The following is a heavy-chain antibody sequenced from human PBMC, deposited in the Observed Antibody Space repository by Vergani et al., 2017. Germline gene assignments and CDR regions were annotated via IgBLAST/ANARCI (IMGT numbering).Heavy chain of an antibody. CDR1: GFTFGDSA. Sequence: EVQLVESGGGLVQPGRSLRLSCTASGFTFGDSAMSWVRQAPGKGLEWVGFIRSKAYGGTTEYAASVKGRFTISRDDSKSIAYLQMNSLKTEDTAVYYCTRDVGWELLDYWGQGTLVTVSS. CDR3: TRDVGWELLDY. V-gene: IGHV3-49*04. CDR2: IRSKAYGGTT. D-gene: IGHD1-26*01. J-gene: IGHJ4*02.